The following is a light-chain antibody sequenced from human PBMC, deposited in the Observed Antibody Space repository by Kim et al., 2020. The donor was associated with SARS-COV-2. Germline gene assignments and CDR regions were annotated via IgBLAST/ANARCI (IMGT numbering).Light chain of an antibody. CDR1: SSNIGGGFD. CDR2: GNS. J-gene: IGLJ3*02. CDR3: QSYDNSLSGSV. V-gene: IGLV1-40*01. Sequence: HRGTISCTGTSSNIGGGFDVNWYQQLPGTAPTLLIYGNSNRPSGVPDRFSGSKSGTSASLAITGLRGEDDDDYYCQSYDNSLSGSVFGGGTQLTVL.